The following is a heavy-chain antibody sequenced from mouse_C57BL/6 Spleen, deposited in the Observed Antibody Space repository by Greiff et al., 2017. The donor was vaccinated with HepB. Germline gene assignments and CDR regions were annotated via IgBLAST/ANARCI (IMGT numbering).Heavy chain of an antibody. V-gene: IGHV2-2*01. CDR3: ARPTGTDAMDY. CDR1: GFSLTSYG. J-gene: IGHJ4*01. D-gene: IGHD4-1*02. Sequence: VKLVESGPGLVQPSQSLSITCTVSGFSLTSYGVHWVRQSPGKGLEWLGVIWSGGSTDNNAAFISRLSTSKANTKTQVFFTMNSLQADDTAIYYCARPTGTDAMDYWGQGTSVTVSS. CDR2: IWSGGST.